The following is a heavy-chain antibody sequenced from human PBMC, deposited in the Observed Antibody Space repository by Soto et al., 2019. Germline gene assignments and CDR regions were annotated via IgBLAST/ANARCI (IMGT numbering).Heavy chain of an antibody. V-gene: IGHV5-51*01. CDR3: ARGGVAARTFDK. CDR1: GYSISTYW. CDR2: IYPDDFDT. D-gene: IGHD6-6*01. Sequence: GETLMISCKASGYSISTYWIAWVRQVPGQGLKWMGTIYPDDFDTRYSPSFQGQVSISVDKSISTDYLQWTRLRASDTAMYYCARGGVAARTFDKWGQGTLVTVSS. J-gene: IGHJ4*02.